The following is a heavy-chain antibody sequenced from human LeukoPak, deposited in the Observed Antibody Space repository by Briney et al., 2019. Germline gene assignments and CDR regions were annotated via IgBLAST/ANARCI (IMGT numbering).Heavy chain of an antibody. J-gene: IGHJ4*02. V-gene: IGHV4-61*02. Sequence: SETLSLTCTVSGGAIKSGSYYWNWIRQPAGKGLEWIGRIYTSGSTNYNSSLKSRVTISVDTSKNQFSLKLSSVTAADTAVYYCARVSWGVYGSYQEATHFDYWGQGTLVTVSS. CDR1: GGAIKSGSYY. CDR3: ARVSWGVYGSYQEATHFDY. CDR2: IYTSGST. D-gene: IGHD1-26*01.